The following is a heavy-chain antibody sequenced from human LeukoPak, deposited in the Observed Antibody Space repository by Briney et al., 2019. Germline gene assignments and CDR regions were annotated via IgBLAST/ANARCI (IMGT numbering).Heavy chain of an antibody. J-gene: IGHJ5*02. Sequence: GASVKVSCKASGYTFTSYGICWVRQAPGQGLEWMGWISAYNGNTNYAQKLQGRVAMTTDTSTSTAYMELRSLRSDDTAVYYCARRAPGNNWFDPWGQGTLVTVSS. CDR2: ISAYNGNT. CDR3: ARRAPGNNWFDP. CDR1: GYTFTSYG. V-gene: IGHV1-18*01.